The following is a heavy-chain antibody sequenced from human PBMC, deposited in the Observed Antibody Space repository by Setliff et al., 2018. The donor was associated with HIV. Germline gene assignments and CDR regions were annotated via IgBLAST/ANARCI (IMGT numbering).Heavy chain of an antibody. J-gene: IGHJ6*03. CDR2: VSSRGDT. CDR3: ARGNSSGWYSFLHYYYMDA. V-gene: IGHV4-4*07. D-gene: IGHD6-19*01. CDR1: DSGTYY. Sequence: SETLSLTCTVSDSGTYYWSWIRQPAGKGLEWIGRVSSRGDTNYNPSLKSRVTMSVDTSKNQFSLKLTSVTASDTAVYYCARGNSSGWYSFLHYYYMDAWGKGTTVTVSS.